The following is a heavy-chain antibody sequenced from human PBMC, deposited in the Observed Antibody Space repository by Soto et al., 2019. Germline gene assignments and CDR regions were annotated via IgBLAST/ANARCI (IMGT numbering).Heavy chain of an antibody. V-gene: IGHV3-23*01. Sequence: GGSLRLSCAASGFTFSNYSMSWVRQAPGKGLEWVSGMNSGGGTYYADSVKGRFTISRDTSKNTLYLQMNSLRADDTAVFYCAKALQYSSSRDYFYYGMDVWGQGTTVTVSS. CDR3: AKALQYSSSRDYFYYGMDV. J-gene: IGHJ6*02. D-gene: IGHD6-6*01. CDR2: MNSGGGT. CDR1: GFTFSNYS.